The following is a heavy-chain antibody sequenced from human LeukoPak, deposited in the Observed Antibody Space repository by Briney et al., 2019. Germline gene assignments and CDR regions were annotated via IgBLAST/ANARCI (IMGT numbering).Heavy chain of an antibody. CDR2: INPNSGGT. CDR3: ARDLRGYCSSTSCYTPTGIDY. Sequence: ASVKVSCKASGYTFTGYCMHWVRQAPGQGLEWMGWINPNSGGTTYAQKFQGRVTMTRDTSISTAYMELSRLRSDDTAVYYCARDLRGYCSSTSCYTPTGIDYWGQGTLVTVSS. CDR1: GYTFTGYC. D-gene: IGHD2-2*02. V-gene: IGHV1-2*02. J-gene: IGHJ4*02.